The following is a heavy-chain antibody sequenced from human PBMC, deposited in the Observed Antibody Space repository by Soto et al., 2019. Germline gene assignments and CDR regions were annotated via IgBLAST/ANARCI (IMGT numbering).Heavy chain of an antibody. CDR3: AKVVVAATRHTDFDS. V-gene: IGHV4-39*01. CDR2: IYYDGST. D-gene: IGHD2-15*01. CDR1: GGSINSNNYY. Sequence: TLSLTCTVSGGSINSNNYYWAWIRQPPGKGLAWIASIYYDGSTYYNPSLKSRVTISIDTSKNQFSLRLRSVTAADTAIYYCAKVVVAATRHTDFDSWGQGTLVTVSS. J-gene: IGHJ4*02.